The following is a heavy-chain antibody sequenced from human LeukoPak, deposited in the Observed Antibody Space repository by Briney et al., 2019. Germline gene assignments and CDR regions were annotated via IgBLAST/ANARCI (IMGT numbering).Heavy chain of an antibody. CDR3: ARASPSRDYFDY. Sequence: SVKVSCKASGYTFTSYGISWVRQAPGQGLGWMGGIIPIFGTANYAQKFQGRVTITADESTSTAYMELSSLRSEDTAVYYCARASPSRDYFDYWGQGTLVTVSS. CDR1: GYTFTSYG. V-gene: IGHV1-69*13. CDR2: IIPIFGTA. J-gene: IGHJ4*02.